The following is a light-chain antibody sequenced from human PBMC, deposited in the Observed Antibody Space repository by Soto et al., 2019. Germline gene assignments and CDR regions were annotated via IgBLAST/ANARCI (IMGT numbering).Light chain of an antibody. J-gene: IGLJ3*02. V-gene: IGLV1-44*01. CDR2: SNN. Sequence: QSVLTQPPSASGTPGQRVSISCSGSSSNIGSNNVNWYQQLPGTAPKLLIYSNNQRPSGVPDRFSGSKSGTSASLAISGLQSEDEADYYCAAWDDSLNGWVFGGWTKLTVL. CDR3: AAWDDSLNGWV. CDR1: SSNIGSNN.